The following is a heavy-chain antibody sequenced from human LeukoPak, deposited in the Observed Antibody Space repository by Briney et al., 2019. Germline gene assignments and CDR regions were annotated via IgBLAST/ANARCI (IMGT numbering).Heavy chain of an antibody. D-gene: IGHD3-22*01. CDR1: GDSISSGSYY. CDR3: ARYAPPNSYDSSDSGGNMDV. Sequence: SETLSLTCTVSGDSISSGSYYWSWIRQPAGKGLEWIGRIYYSGSTNYNPSLKSRVTISVDTSKNQFSLKLSSVTAADTAVYYCARYAPPNSYDSSDSGGNMDVWGKGTTVTVSS. J-gene: IGHJ6*03. V-gene: IGHV4-61*10. CDR2: IYYSGST.